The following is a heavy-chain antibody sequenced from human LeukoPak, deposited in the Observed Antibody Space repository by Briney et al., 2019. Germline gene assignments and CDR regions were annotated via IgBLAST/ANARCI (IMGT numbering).Heavy chain of an antibody. CDR2: VTSSSSYT. CDR1: GFTFSSYN. V-gene: IGHV3-21*01. Sequence: GGSLRLSCAASGFTFSSYNMNWVRQAPGKGLEWVSSVTSSSSYTYYADSVKGRFTISRDNSKNSLYLQMNSLRAEDTAVYYCARGIMGSSWYYSDYWGQGTLVTVSS. J-gene: IGHJ4*02. CDR3: ARGIMGSSWYYSDY. D-gene: IGHD6-13*01.